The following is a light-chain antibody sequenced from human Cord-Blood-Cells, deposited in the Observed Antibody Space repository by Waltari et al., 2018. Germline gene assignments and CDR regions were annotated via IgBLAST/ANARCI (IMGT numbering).Light chain of an antibody. CDR1: QSISSY. J-gene: IGKJ4*01. Sequence: DIQMTQSPSSLSASVGDRVTITCRASQSISSYLNWYQQKPGKAPKLLIYAASSLQSGVPSRFSGSGSGTEFTLTISSLQPEDFANYDCQQSYSTLTTVGGGTKVEIK. V-gene: IGKV1-39*01. CDR2: AAS. CDR3: QQSYSTLTT.